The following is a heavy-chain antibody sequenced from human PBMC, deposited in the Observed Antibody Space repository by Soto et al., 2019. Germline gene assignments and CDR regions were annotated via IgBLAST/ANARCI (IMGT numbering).Heavy chain of an antibody. CDR3: VRQYFDFWTDFPDFDY. CDR1: GYTFSKYD. Sequence: QVQLVQSGTEVKTPGASVKVSCKTSGYTFSKYDITWVRQAPGQGLEWMGLISANSGRANYAQKLQGRVTMTTDTSTSTAYMELGSLTSDDTAVYYCVRQYFDFWTDFPDFDYWGQGTLVTVSS. J-gene: IGHJ4*02. D-gene: IGHD3-3*01. CDR2: ISANSGRA. V-gene: IGHV1-18*01.